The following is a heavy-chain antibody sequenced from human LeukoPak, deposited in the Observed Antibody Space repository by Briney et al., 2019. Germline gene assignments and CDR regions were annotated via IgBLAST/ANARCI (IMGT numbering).Heavy chain of an antibody. V-gene: IGHV1-8*02. J-gene: IGHJ6*03. CDR3: ARGVVVEPYYYYYMDV. CDR1: GYTFTSYG. Sequence: ASVKVSCKASGYTFTSYGISWVRQAPGQGLEWMGWMNPNSGNTGYAQKFQGRVTMTRNTSISTAYMELSSLRSEDTAVYYCARGVVVEPYYYYYMDVWGKGTTVTISS. CDR2: MNPNSGNT. D-gene: IGHD2-2*01.